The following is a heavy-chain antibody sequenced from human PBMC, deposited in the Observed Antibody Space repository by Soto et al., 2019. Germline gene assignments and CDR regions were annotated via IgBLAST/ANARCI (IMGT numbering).Heavy chain of an antibody. D-gene: IGHD3-22*01. CDR3: ASSPHKDSRPDY. CDR1: GFTFSSYW. Sequence: GGSLRRSCAASGFTFSSYWMSWVRQAPGRGLGWMANIKYDGSEKYYVDSVKGRLTISRDNAKNSLYLQMNSLRAEDTAVYYCASSPHKDSRPDYWGQGTLVTVSS. CDR2: IKYDGSEK. J-gene: IGHJ4*02. V-gene: IGHV3-7*03.